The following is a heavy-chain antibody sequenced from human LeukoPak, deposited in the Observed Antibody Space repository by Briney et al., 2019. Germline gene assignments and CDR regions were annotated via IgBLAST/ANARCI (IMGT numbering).Heavy chain of an antibody. CDR2: INPNSGGT. D-gene: IGHD5-24*01. J-gene: IGHJ4*02. CDR1: GYTFTGYY. CDR3: ARDLIEMATIDV. Sequence: GASVKVSCKASGYTFTGYYMHWVRQAPGQGLEWMGWINPNSGGTNYAQKFQGRVTMTRDTSISTAYMELSRLGSDDTAVYYCARDLIEMATIDVWGQGTLVTVSS. V-gene: IGHV1-2*02.